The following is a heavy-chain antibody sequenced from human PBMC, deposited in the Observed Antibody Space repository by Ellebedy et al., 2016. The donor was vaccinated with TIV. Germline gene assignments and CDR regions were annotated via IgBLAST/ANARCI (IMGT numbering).Heavy chain of an antibody. CDR1: GYTFTSYD. CDR2: MNPNSGNT. Sequence: ASVKVSCXASGYTFTSYDINWVRQATGQGLEWMGWMNPNSGNTGYAQKFQGRVAMTRNTSISTAYMELSSLRSEDTAVYYCARGTAGGHCSGGSCPHFDYWGQGTLVTVSS. CDR3: ARGTAGGHCSGGSCPHFDY. V-gene: IGHV1-8*01. J-gene: IGHJ4*02. D-gene: IGHD2-15*01.